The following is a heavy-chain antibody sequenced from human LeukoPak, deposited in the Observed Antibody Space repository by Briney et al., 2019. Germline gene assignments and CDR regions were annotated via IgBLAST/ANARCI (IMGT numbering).Heavy chain of an antibody. CDR1: GFTFSSYA. V-gene: IGHV3-23*01. J-gene: IGHJ4*02. CDR2: ISGSGGST. Sequence: PGGSLRLSCAASGFTFSSYAMSWVRQAPGKGQEWVLSISGSGGSTYYADSVKGRFTISRDNSKNTLYLQMNSLRAEDTAVYYCAKDHVLLWFGELLPQAHDYWGQGTLVTVSS. D-gene: IGHD3-10*01. CDR3: AKDHVLLWFGELLPQAHDY.